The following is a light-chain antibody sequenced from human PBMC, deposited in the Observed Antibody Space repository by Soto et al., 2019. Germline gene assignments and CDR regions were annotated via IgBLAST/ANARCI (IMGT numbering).Light chain of an antibody. Sequence: QSALTQPPSASGSPGQSVTISCTGTSSDVGGYNYVSWYQQHPGKAPKLMIYEVTKRPSGVPDRFSGSKSGNTASLTVSRLQAEDEADYYCSSYAGRNNLVFGGGTKLTVL. V-gene: IGLV2-8*01. CDR3: SSYAGRNNLV. CDR1: SSDVGGYNY. J-gene: IGLJ2*01. CDR2: EVT.